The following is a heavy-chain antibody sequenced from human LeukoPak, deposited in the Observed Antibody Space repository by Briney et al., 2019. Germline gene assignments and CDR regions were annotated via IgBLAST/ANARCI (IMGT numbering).Heavy chain of an antibody. CDR3: ARGKGWIDH. J-gene: IGHJ4*02. CDR1: GFTFSNYW. V-gene: IGHV3-7*05. CDR2: IKEDGSEK. D-gene: IGHD6-19*01. Sequence: GGSLRLSCAPSGFTFSNYWMTWVRQAPGKGLEWVADIKEDGSEKYYVDSVEGRFTISRDNAKNSLYLQMNSLRPEDTALYYCARGKGWIDHWGQGSLVTVSS.